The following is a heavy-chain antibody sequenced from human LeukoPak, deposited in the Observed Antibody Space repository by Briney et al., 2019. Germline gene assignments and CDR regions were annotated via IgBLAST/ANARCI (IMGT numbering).Heavy chain of an antibody. Sequence: GASVKVSCKASGGTFRTFAISWVRQAPGQGLEWMGGIIPIFGIPDSAQKFQGRLTITADESTTTAYMELSSLRSDDTAIYYCGLSGNYYYCYMDVWGKGTTVTISS. J-gene: IGHJ6*03. D-gene: IGHD6-25*01. CDR1: GGTFRTFA. CDR3: GLSGNYYYCYMDV. V-gene: IGHV1-69*13. CDR2: IIPIFGIP.